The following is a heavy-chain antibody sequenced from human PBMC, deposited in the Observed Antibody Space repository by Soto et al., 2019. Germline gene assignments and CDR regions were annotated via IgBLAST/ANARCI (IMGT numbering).Heavy chain of an antibody. CDR3: ARGGLLRYFDWLLFPFDY. CDR2: ISYDGSNK. CDR1: GFTFSSYA. V-gene: IGHV3-30-3*01. Sequence: GGSLRLSCAASGFTFSSYAMHWVRQAPGKGLEWVAVISYDGSNKYYADSVKGRFTISRDNSKNTLYLQMNSLRAEDTAVYYCARGGLLRYFDWLLFPFDYWGQGTLVTVSS. D-gene: IGHD3-9*01. J-gene: IGHJ4*02.